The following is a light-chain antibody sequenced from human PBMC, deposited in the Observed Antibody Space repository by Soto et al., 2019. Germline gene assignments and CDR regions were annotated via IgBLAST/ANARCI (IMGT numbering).Light chain of an antibody. V-gene: IGLV1-40*01. CDR2: GNS. CDR3: QSYDSSLSAYV. J-gene: IGLJ1*01. Sequence: QSVLTQPPSVSGAPGQRVTISCTGSSSNIGAGYDVHWYQQLPGTAPKLLIYGNSNRPSGVPDRFSGSKSGTSASLVITGLQADDEADYYCQSYDSSLSAYVFGTGTKLTVL. CDR1: SSNIGAGYD.